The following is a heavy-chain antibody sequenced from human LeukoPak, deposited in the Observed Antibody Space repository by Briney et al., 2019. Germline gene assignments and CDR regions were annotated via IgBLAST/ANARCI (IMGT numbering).Heavy chain of an antibody. J-gene: IGHJ6*03. Sequence: PRGSLRLSCAASGFTFRSCWMSWVRQAPGKGLEWVANIKQDGSEKYLVDSLRGRFTISRDNDKRLLYLQMNSLRVEDTAVYYCARVGPPYYYYYMAVWGQGTTVTVSS. CDR1: GFTFRSCW. CDR3: ARVGPPYYYYYMAV. CDR2: IKQDGSEK. V-gene: IGHV3-7*01.